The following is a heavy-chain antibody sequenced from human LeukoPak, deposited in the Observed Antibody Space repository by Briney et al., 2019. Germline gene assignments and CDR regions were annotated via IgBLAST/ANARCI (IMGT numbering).Heavy chain of an antibody. J-gene: IGHJ6*03. V-gene: IGHV4-4*07. CDR3: AREGMVRGVRALDYYYYYMDV. CDR2: MYNSGST. Sequence: SETLSLTCTVSGGSISSYYWSWIRQPAGKGLEWIGRMYNSGSTNYNPSLKSRVTMSIDTSKNQFSLKLTSVTAADTAVYYCAREGMVRGVRALDYYYYYMDVWGKGTTVTISS. D-gene: IGHD3-10*01. CDR1: GGSISSYY.